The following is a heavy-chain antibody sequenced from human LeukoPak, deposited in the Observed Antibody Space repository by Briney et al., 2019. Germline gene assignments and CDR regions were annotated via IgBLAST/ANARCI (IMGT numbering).Heavy chain of an antibody. CDR3: ARDRPYMDV. V-gene: IGHV4-34*01. J-gene: IGHJ6*03. Sequence: PSETLSLTCAVYGGSFSGYYWSWIRQPPGKGLEWIGEINHSGSTNYNPSLKSRVTISVDTSKNQFSLKLSSVTAADTAVYYCARDRPYMDVWGKGTTVTVSS. CDR2: INHSGST. CDR1: GGSFSGYY.